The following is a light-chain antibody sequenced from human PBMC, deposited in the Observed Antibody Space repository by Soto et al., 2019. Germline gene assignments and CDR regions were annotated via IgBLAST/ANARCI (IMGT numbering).Light chain of an antibody. CDR2: TAT. Sequence: EVLLTQSPGTLSLSPGDRATLSCRASQSLTNNFLAWYQQKPGQTPRLLIHTATSRATDIPDRFAGTGSGTDFTLTISRLEPEDFAVYFCQQYGRLPASFGGGTKIEIK. CDR1: QSLTNNF. CDR3: QQYGRLPAS. V-gene: IGKV3-20*01. J-gene: IGKJ4*01.